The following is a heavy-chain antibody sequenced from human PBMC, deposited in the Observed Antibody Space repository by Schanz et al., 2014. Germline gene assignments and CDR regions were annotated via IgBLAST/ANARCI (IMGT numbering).Heavy chain of an antibody. CDR2: IWYDGNNK. Sequence: QVQLVESGGGVVQPGGSLRLSCEASGFTFKNFGMHWVRQTPGKGLEWMAVIWYDGNNKFYADSVKGRFIISRDNSKNTLYLQMNSLRAEDTAIYYCAKGRTVWSGSDRKYYFDYWGQGTLVTVSS. J-gene: IGHJ4*02. CDR1: GFTFKNFG. D-gene: IGHD1-26*01. CDR3: AKGRTVWSGSDRKYYFDY. V-gene: IGHV3-33*06.